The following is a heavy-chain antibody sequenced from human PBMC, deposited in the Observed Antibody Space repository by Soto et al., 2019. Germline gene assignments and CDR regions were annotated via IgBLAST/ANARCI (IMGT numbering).Heavy chain of an antibody. D-gene: IGHD3-3*01. J-gene: IGHJ5*02. Sequence: EVQLVESGGGLVQPGGSLRLSCAASGFTFSSYWLSWVRQAPGKGLKWVANIKQDGSEKYYVDSVKGRFTISRDNAKNSLYLQMNSLRAEDTAVYYCARDDFYYDFWSGYYTWFDPWGQGTLVTVSS. CDR3: ARDDFYYDFWSGYYTWFDP. CDR1: GFTFSSYW. CDR2: IKQDGSEK. V-gene: IGHV3-7*01.